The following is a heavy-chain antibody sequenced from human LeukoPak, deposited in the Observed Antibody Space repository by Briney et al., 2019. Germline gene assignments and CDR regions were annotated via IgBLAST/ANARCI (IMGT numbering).Heavy chain of an antibody. D-gene: IGHD2-15*01. CDR3: AKDAPYCSGGSCYDY. V-gene: IGHV3-23*01. J-gene: IGHJ4*02. Sequence: TGGALRLSCAASGFTFSSYAMSWVRQAPGKGLEWVSAISGSGGSTYYADSVKGRFTISRDNSKNTLYLQMNSLRAEDTAVYYCAKDAPYCSGGSCYDYWGQGTLVTVSS. CDR1: GFTFSSYA. CDR2: ISGSGGST.